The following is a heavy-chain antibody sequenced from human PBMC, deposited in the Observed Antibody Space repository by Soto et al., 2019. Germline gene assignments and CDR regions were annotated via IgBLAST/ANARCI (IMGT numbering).Heavy chain of an antibody. V-gene: IGHV3-15*01. CDR1: GATFSHAW. D-gene: IGHD1-26*01. Sequence: GESLTLSCAASGATFSHAWMRWDRQAPRKGLEWVGRIKSRADRGTKDYCAPVRCRFTISRDDTKNMLYLQMNSLGTKDTAVYYCTVVKRWDQYSTSGYWFDPWGPGTLVTVSS. CDR2: IKSRADRGTK. CDR3: TVVKRWDQYSTSGYWFDP. J-gene: IGHJ5*02.